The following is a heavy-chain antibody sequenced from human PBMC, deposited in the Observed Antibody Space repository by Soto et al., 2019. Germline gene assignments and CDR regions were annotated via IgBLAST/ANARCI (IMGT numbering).Heavy chain of an antibody. V-gene: IGHV3-23*01. CDR2: ISVNGVST. CDR1: GFTISNYA. D-gene: IGHD3-10*01. Sequence: DVQLLESGGGLVQPGGSLRLSCAASGFTISNYAMSWVRQAPGKGLEWVSGISVNGVSTFYADSVKGRFTISRDNSKNTLYLQLNSLRAEDTAVYYCARNSRITMIRGVSPSAFDIWGQGTMVTVSS. CDR3: ARNSRITMIRGVSPSAFDI. J-gene: IGHJ3*02.